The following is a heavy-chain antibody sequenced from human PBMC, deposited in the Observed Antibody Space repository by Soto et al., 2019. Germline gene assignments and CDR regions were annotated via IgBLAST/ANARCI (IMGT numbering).Heavy chain of an antibody. D-gene: IGHD2-8*01. CDR2: IYYSGST. V-gene: IGHV4-30-4*01. Sequence: SSETLSLTCTVSGGSISSGDYYWSWIRQPPGKGLEWIGYIYYSGSTYYNPSLKSRVTISVDTSKNQFSLKLSSVTAADTAVYYCERGNVTLVHDIRVLYGLDVWGQGTTVTVSS. CDR1: GGSISSGDYY. CDR3: ERGNVTLVHDIRVLYGLDV. J-gene: IGHJ6*02.